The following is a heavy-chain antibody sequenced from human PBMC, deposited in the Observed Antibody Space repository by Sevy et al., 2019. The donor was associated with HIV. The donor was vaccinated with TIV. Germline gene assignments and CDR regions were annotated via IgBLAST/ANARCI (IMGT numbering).Heavy chain of an antibody. J-gene: IGHJ4*02. D-gene: IGHD2-15*01. CDR1: GFTFSNYW. V-gene: IGHV3-7*01. Sequence: GGSLRLSCEVSGFTFSNYWMTWVRQAPGKGLEWVANIKEDGSDKYNGDSVKGRFSLSRDNAKNSLYLQMDSLRAEDTAVYYCVRDGLASATDFDYWGQGTLVTVSS. CDR3: VRDGLASATDFDY. CDR2: IKEDGSDK.